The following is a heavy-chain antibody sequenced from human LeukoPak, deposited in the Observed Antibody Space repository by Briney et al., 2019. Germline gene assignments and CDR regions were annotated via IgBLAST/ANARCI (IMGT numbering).Heavy chain of an antibody. Sequence: PGGSLRLSCAASGFTFSSYSMNWVRQAPGKGLEWVSSISSGSSYIYYADSVKGRFTISRDNAKNSLYLQMNSLRAEDTAVYYCARGGIAAADDAFDIWGQGTMVTVSS. D-gene: IGHD6-13*01. J-gene: IGHJ3*02. CDR2: ISSGSSYI. CDR1: GFTFSSYS. CDR3: ARGGIAAADDAFDI. V-gene: IGHV3-21*01.